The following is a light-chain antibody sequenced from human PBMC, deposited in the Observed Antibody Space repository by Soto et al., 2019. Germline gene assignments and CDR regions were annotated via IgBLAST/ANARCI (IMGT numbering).Light chain of an antibody. CDR1: QSVSSY. CDR2: DSS. V-gene: IGKV3-11*01. J-gene: IGKJ4*01. CDR3: HQRSNWLT. Sequence: EIVLTQSPATLSLSPGERATLSCRASQSVSSYLAWYQQKPGQAPRLLIYDSSNRATGIPARFSGSGSGIDFTLTISSLEPEDFAVYYCHQRSNWLTFGGGTKVEIK.